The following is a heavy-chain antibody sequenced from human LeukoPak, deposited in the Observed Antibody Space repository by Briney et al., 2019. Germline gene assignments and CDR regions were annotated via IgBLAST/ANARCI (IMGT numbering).Heavy chain of an antibody. CDR1: GGSISSYY. V-gene: IGHV4-59*01. Sequence: SETLSLTCTVSGGSISSYYWSWIRQPPGKGLERIGYIYYSGSTNYNPSLKSRVTISVDTSKNQFSLKLSSVTAADTAVYYCARGRRAAAGTGWFGPWGQGTLVTVSS. CDR2: IYYSGST. J-gene: IGHJ5*02. D-gene: IGHD6-13*01. CDR3: ARGRRAAAGTGWFGP.